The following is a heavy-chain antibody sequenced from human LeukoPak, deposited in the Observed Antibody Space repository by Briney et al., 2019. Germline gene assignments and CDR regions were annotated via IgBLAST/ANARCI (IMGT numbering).Heavy chain of an antibody. V-gene: IGHV3-30*03. CDR3: AREIESGNFFGH. D-gene: IGHD1-26*01. J-gene: IGHJ4*02. Sequence: PGGSLRLSCTASGFTFSTYGMHWVRQAPGKGLEWVTVISYDESTKYYADSVEGRFTVSRDNSRNTVFLQMHSLSIEDAAVYYCAREIESGNFFGHWGQGTLVTVSS. CDR1: GFTFSTYG. CDR2: ISYDESTK.